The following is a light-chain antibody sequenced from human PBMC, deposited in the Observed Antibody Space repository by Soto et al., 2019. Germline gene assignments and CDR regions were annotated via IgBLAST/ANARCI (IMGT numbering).Light chain of an antibody. CDR2: GAS. CDR1: QSVVTY. CDR3: QQSYRSPYT. V-gene: IGKV1-39*01. Sequence: DIQMTQSPSSLSASVGDTVTVTCRASQSVVTYLNWYRQKPGKAPELLIYGASSLQSGVPSRFSGSGSRSDFTLTIKGLQPEDFATYYCQQSYRSPYTFGQGTKVDIK. J-gene: IGKJ2*01.